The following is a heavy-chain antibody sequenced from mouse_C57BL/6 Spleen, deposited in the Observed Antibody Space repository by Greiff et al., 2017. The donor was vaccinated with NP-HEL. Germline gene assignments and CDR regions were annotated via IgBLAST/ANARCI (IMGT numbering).Heavy chain of an antibody. Sequence: DVMLVESGGGLVKPGGSLKLSCAASGFTFSDYGMHWVRQAPEKGLEWVAYISSGSSTIYYAATVKGRFTISRDNAKNNLFLQMTRLRSEDTAMYYCARDCGSSYYFDYWGQGTTLTVSS. D-gene: IGHD1-1*01. CDR2: ISSGSSTI. CDR3: ARDCGSSYYFDY. CDR1: GFTFSDYG. J-gene: IGHJ2*01. V-gene: IGHV5-17*01.